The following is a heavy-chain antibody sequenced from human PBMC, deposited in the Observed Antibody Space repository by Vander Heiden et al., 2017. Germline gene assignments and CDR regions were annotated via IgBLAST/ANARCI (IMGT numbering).Heavy chain of an antibody. CDR1: GYTLTSFG. Sequence: QVQLVQSGAEVKKPGASVTVPCTASGYTLTSFGITWVRQAPGQGLEWMGWISAYNGNTNYAQKLQGRVTMATDTSTSTAYMELRSLRSDDTAVYYCARDLRVISSSNFDYWGQGTLVTVSS. J-gene: IGHJ4*02. CDR2: ISAYNGNT. CDR3: ARDLRVISSSNFDY. D-gene: IGHD3-22*01. V-gene: IGHV1-18*01.